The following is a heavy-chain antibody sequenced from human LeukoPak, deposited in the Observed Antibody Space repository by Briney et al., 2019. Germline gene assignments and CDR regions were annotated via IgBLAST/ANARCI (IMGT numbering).Heavy chain of an antibody. CDR2: IYATGST. D-gene: IGHD6-19*01. CDR1: GGSISSYY. J-gene: IGHJ4*02. V-gene: IGHV4-4*07. Sequence: SETLSLTCTVSGGSISSYYWSWIRQPAGTGLEWIGRIYATGSTNYNPSLKSRVTMSVDTSKNQFSLNLNSVTAADTAVYYCARVGYSSGWYPLDYWGQGTLVTVSS. CDR3: ARVGYSSGWYPLDY.